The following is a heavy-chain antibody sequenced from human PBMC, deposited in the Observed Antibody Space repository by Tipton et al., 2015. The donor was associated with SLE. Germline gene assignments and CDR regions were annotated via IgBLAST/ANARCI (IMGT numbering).Heavy chain of an antibody. CDR1: GGSISSYY. V-gene: IGHV4-34*01. CDR3: AGRKVAAGRYCSSTSCPFDY. CDR2: INHSGST. J-gene: IGHJ4*02. Sequence: TLSLTCTVSGGSISSYYWSWIRQPPGKGLEWIGEINHSGSTNYNPSLKSRVTISVDTSKSQFSLKLSSVTAADTAVYYCAGRKVAAGRYCSSTSCPFDYWGQGTLVTVSS. D-gene: IGHD2-2*01.